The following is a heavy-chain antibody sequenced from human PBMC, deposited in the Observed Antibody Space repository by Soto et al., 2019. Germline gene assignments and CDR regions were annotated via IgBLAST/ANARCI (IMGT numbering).Heavy chain of an antibody. D-gene: IGHD6-19*01. CDR3: AKDKMEQWLVGGYFDY. V-gene: IGHV3-23*01. Sequence: PGGSLRLSCATSGFTFSNCAMSWVRQAPGKGLQWVSAITGPGGSTYYADSVKGRFTISRDNSKNTLHLQMNSLRAEDTAIYYCAKDKMEQWLVGGYFDYWGQGALVTVSS. CDR2: ITGPGGST. CDR1: GFTFSNCA. J-gene: IGHJ4*02.